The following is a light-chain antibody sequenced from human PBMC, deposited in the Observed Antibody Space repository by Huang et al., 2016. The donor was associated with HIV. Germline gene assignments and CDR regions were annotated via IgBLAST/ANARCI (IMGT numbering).Light chain of an antibody. CDR2: GTS. V-gene: IGKV3-15*01. Sequence: EIVMTQSPAFLSASLGERVTLSCKASQSIGRDLAWYQQKPGQAPRLLLYGTSTRATGVPARFSGSGSWTDFTLTISRLESEDFAVYFCQKYDTWPFTFGPGAKVDIK. CDR1: QSIGRD. CDR3: QKYDTWPFT. J-gene: IGKJ3*01.